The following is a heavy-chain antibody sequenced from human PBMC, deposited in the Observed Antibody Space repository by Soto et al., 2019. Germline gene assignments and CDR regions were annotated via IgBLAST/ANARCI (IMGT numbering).Heavy chain of an antibody. V-gene: IGHV3-11*05. D-gene: IGHD2-15*01. CDR1: GFTFSDYY. Sequence: QVQLVESGGGLVKPGGSLRLSCAASGFTFSDYYMTWIRQAPGKGLEWVSYISSSRSSYINYADSVKGRFTISRDNSKNSLYLQMNSLRAEDTAVYYCVREGGCRGGSCYFDYWGQGTLVTVSS. J-gene: IGHJ4*02. CDR3: VREGGCRGGSCYFDY. CDR2: ISSSRSSYI.